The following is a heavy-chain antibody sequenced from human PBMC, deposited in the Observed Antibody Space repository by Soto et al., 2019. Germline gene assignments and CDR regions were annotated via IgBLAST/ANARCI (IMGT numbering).Heavy chain of an antibody. V-gene: IGHV3-23*01. CDR2: ISGSGGST. Sequence: ESGGGLVQPGGSLRLSCAASGFTFSSYAMSWVRQAPGKGLEWVSAISGSGGSTYYADSVKGRFTISRDNSKNTLYLQMNSLRAEDTAVYYCATDIVVVPAAMAGYFDYWGQGTLVTVSS. CDR1: GFTFSSYA. CDR3: ATDIVVVPAAMAGYFDY. D-gene: IGHD2-2*01. J-gene: IGHJ4*02.